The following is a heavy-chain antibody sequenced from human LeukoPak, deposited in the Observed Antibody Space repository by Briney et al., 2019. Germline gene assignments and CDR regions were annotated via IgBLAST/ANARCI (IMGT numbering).Heavy chain of an antibody. CDR3: AKVPAGLGATVVYFDY. CDR1: GFTFDDYA. Sequence: GRSLRLSCAASGFTFDDYAMHWVRQAPGKGQEWVSGISWNSGSIGYADSVKGRFTISRDNAKNSLYLQMNSLRAEDTALYYCAKVPAGLGATVVYFDYWGQGTLVTVSS. J-gene: IGHJ4*02. CDR2: ISWNSGSI. D-gene: IGHD1-26*01. V-gene: IGHV3-9*01.